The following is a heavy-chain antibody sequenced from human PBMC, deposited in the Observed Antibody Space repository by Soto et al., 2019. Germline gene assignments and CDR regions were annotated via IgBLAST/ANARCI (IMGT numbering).Heavy chain of an antibody. CDR3: AREADHHDSSGYFGDYGMDV. V-gene: IGHV3-30-3*01. D-gene: IGHD3-22*01. CDR1: GFIFSNYA. Sequence: QVQLVESGGGVVQPGRSLRLSCAASGFIFSNYAMHWVREAPGKGLEWVALISYDGSNKYYTDSVKGRFTISRDNSKNTLYLQMNSLRAEDTALYYCAREADHHDSSGYFGDYGMDVWGQGTTVIVSS. CDR2: ISYDGSNK. J-gene: IGHJ6*02.